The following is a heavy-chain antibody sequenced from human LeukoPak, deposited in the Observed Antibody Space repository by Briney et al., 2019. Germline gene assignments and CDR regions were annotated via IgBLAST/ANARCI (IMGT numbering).Heavy chain of an antibody. CDR1: GDSVSSGSYY. V-gene: IGHV4-61*01. Sequence: SETLSLTCSVSGDSVSSGSYYWSWIRQPPEKGLDWIGYIYYSGSTNYNPSLKSRVTISVDTSKNQFSLKLSSVTAADTAVYYCARSGSGIDWYFDLWGRGTLVTVSS. J-gene: IGHJ2*01. CDR3: ARSGSGIDWYFDL. CDR2: IYYSGST. D-gene: IGHD6-19*01.